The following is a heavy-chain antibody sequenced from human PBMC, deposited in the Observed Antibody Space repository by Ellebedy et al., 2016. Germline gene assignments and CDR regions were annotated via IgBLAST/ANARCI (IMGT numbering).Heavy chain of an antibody. J-gene: IGHJ4*02. D-gene: IGHD4-17*01. V-gene: IGHV3-7*01. CDR2: INEDGSGK. CDR1: GFIFDSCA. CDR3: AREEAFSTGLDYFDY. Sequence: GGSLRLXCAASGFIFDSCAMSWVRQTPGKGLEWVANINEDGSGKYYMDSVKGRLTISRDNAKNSVYLQMNSLRVEDTAVYFCAREEAFSTGLDYFDYWGRGTLVTVSS.